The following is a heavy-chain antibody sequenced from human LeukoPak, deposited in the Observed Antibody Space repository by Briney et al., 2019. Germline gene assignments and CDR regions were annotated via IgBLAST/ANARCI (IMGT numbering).Heavy chain of an antibody. CDR2: IYPGDSDT. J-gene: IGHJ4*02. D-gene: IGHD3-3*01. CDR1: GYTFTSYW. Sequence: ASVKVSCKASGYTFTSYWIGWVRQMPGKGLEWMGIIYPGDSDTRYSPSFQGQVTISADKSISTAYLQWSSLKASDTAMYYCARRYYDFWSGYEFDYWGQGTLVTVSS. V-gene: IGHV5-51*01. CDR3: ARRYYDFWSGYEFDY.